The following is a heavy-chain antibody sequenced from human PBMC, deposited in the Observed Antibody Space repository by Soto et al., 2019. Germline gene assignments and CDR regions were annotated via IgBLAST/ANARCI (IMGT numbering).Heavy chain of an antibody. CDR2: IYYSGCT. D-gene: IGHD2-15*01. CDR1: GGSISSSSYY. CDR3: ARPYPQKNVVVVAATSACDI. V-gene: IGHV4-39*01. J-gene: IGHJ3*02. Sequence: LQLQESSPGLVKPSETLSLPCPVYGGSISSSSYYWGWIRQPPGKGLEWIGSIYYSGCTYYNPSLKSRVTISVDTSKNQFALKLSSVTAADTAVYYCARPYPQKNVVVVAATSACDIWCQGTMVTVSS.